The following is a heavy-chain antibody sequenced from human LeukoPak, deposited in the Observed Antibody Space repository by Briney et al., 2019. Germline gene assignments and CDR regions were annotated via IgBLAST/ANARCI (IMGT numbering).Heavy chain of an antibody. Sequence: AASVKVSCKASGYTFTGYYMHWVRQAPGQGLEWMGWINPNSGGTNYAQKFQGWVTMTRDTSISTAYMELSRLRSDDTAVYYCARSLGYYDSSGYYLPDAFDIWGQGTMVTVSS. D-gene: IGHD3-22*01. V-gene: IGHV1-2*04. CDR1: GYTFTGYY. CDR2: INPNSGGT. J-gene: IGHJ3*02. CDR3: ARSLGYYDSSGYYLPDAFDI.